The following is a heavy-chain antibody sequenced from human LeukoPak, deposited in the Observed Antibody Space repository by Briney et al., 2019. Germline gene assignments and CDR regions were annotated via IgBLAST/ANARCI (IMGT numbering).Heavy chain of an antibody. Sequence: PSQTLSLTCTVSGGSISSGSYYWSWIRQPAGKGLEWIGTMYHSGSTNYNPSLKSRVTISVDTSKNQFSLKLSSVTAADTAVYFCARGFRGDNFDYWGQGTLVTVSS. CDR2: MYHSGST. J-gene: IGHJ4*02. CDR1: GGSISSGSYY. V-gene: IGHV4-61*02. D-gene: IGHD7-27*01. CDR3: ARGFRGDNFDY.